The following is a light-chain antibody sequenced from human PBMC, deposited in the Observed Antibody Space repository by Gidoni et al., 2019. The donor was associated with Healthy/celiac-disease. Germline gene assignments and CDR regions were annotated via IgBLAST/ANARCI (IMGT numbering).Light chain of an antibody. CDR2: GAS. CDR3: QQYNNWPPWT. J-gene: IGKJ1*01. Sequence: EIVMTQSPATLSVAPGERATLSCSASPSVSSNLAWYQQKPGPAPRLLIYGASTRATGIPARFSGSGSGTEFTLTISSLQSEDFAVYYCQQYNNWPPWTFGQGTKVEIK. V-gene: IGKV3-15*01. CDR1: PSVSSN.